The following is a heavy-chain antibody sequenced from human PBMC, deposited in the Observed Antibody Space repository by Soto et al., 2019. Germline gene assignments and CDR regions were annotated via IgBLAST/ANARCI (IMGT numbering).Heavy chain of an antibody. D-gene: IGHD7-27*01. J-gene: IGHJ6*02. CDR2: ISESADST. CDR3: ARWGNDWGYYYSLNV. V-gene: IGHV3-23*01. Sequence: EVQLLESGGGLVQPGGSLRLSCAASGFTFSSYAMTWVRQAPGKGLQWVSTISESADSTYYADSVKGRFTISRDSSKSTLFLQRNSLRAEDTAVYFCARWGNDWGYYYSLNVWGQGTTVTVSS. CDR1: GFTFSSYA.